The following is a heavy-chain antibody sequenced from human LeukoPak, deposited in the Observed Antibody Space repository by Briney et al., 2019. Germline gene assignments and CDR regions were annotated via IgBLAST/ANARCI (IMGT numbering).Heavy chain of an antibody. D-gene: IGHD1-26*01. CDR2: IYSGGST. J-gene: IGHJ4*02. CDR1: GFTVSSNY. Sequence: GGSLRLSCAASGFTVSSNYMSWVRQAPGKGLEWVSIIYSGGSTFYADSVKGRFTISRDNSKNTLYLQMNSLRAEDTAVYYCAKVDMSYIQGTLLDYWGQGTLVTVSS. CDR3: AKVDMSYIQGTLLDY. V-gene: IGHV3-53*05.